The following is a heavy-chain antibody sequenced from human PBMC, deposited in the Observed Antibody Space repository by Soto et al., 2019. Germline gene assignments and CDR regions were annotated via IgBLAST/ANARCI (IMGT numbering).Heavy chain of an antibody. Sequence: QVHLVQSGAEVKKPGASVKVSCKGSGYAFTTYGIPWVRQAPGQGLEWMGWISAHNGNTNYAQKLQDRVTVTRDTSTSAAYMELRSLRSDDTAVYYCARGRYGDYWGQGALVTVSS. CDR1: GYAFTTYG. J-gene: IGHJ4*02. V-gene: IGHV1-18*01. D-gene: IGHD1-1*01. CDR3: ARGRYGDY. CDR2: ISAHNGNT.